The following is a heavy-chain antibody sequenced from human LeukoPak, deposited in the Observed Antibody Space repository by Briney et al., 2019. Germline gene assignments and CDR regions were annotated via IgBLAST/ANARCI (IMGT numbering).Heavy chain of an antibody. V-gene: IGHV3-53*01. J-gene: IGHJ2*01. CDR1: GFTVSSNY. Sequence: PGGSLRLSCAASGFTVSSNYMTWVRQAPGKRLEWVSVIYSGGSTYYADSVKGRFTISRDNSKNTLYLQMNSLRAEDTAVYYCARDGGYWYFELWGRGTLVTVSS. D-gene: IGHD2-15*01. CDR2: IYSGGST. CDR3: ARDGGYWYFEL.